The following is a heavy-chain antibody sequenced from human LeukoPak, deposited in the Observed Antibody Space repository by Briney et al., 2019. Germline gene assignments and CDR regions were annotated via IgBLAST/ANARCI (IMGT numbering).Heavy chain of an antibody. D-gene: IGHD4-17*01. CDR3: ARGTTVTTMAFDY. Sequence: SVKVSCKASGYTFTSYAISWVRQAPGQGLEWMGRIIPILGIANYAQKFQGRVTITADKSTSTAYMELSSLRSEDTAVYYCARGTTVTTMAFDYWGQGTLVTVSS. CDR2: IIPILGIA. CDR1: GYTFTSYA. J-gene: IGHJ4*02. V-gene: IGHV1-69*04.